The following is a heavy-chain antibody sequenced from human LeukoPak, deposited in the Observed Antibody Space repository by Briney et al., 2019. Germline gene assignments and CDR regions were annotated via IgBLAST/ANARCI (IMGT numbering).Heavy chain of an antibody. D-gene: IGHD3-10*01. CDR2: INPYSGGT. J-gene: IGHJ4*02. CDR3: ARDMLPHYYYGSGSHFDY. CDR1: GYTFTGYY. Sequence: ASVTVSCKASGYTFTGYYMHWVRQARGRGLEWMGWINPYSGGTNYAQKFQGWVTITRDTSINTAYMELNRLRSDDTAVYYCARDMLPHYYYGSGSHFDYWGQGTLVTVSS. V-gene: IGHV1-2*04.